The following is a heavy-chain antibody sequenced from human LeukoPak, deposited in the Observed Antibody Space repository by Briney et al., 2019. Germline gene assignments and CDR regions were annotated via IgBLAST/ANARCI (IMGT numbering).Heavy chain of an antibody. J-gene: IGHJ1*01. V-gene: IGHV3-74*01. CDR2: IKSDGST. CDR1: GFTFNSYW. Sequence: GGSLRLSCAASGFTFNSYWMHWVRQAPGKGLVWVSRIKSDGSTRYADSVEGRFTISRDNAKNTVSLQMTSLRAEDTGVYYCARAPSEIGGYYPEYFRHWGQGTLVIVSS. D-gene: IGHD3-22*01. CDR3: ARAPSEIGGYYPEYFRH.